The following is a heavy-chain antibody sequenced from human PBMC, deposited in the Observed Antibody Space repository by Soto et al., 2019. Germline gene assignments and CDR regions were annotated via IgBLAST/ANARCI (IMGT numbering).Heavy chain of an antibody. CDR1: GGAIRDGGYY. J-gene: IGHJ4*02. V-gene: IGHV4-31*03. Sequence: QVQLEESGPGLVKTSQTLSLTCTVSGGAIRDGGYYWSWIRHHPVKGLEWIGHIYYSGSTDYNPSLKSRVRISADPSDYQFHLALKSVTAADTAVYYCASGGGASWGGCTGALDYWGKGIVVTVSS. CDR2: IYYSGST. D-gene: IGHD3-16*01. CDR3: ASGGGASWGGCTGALDY.